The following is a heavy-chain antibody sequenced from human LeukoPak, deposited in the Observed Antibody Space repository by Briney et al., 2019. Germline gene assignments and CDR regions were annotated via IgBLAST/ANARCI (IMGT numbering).Heavy chain of an antibody. D-gene: IGHD3-10*01. J-gene: IGHJ6*02. CDR1: GYTFTSYG. CDR3: ARDPIFEGSKHPSYYYYYGMDV. CDR2: ISAYNGNT. Sequence: ASVKVSCKASGYTFTSYGISWVRQAPGQGLEWMGWISAYNGNTNYAQKLQGRVTMTTDTSTSTAYMELRSLRSDDTAVYYCARDPIFEGSKHPSYYYYYGMDVWGQGTTVTVSS. V-gene: IGHV1-18*01.